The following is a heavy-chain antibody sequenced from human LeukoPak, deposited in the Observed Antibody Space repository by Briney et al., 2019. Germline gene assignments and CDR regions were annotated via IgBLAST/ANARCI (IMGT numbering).Heavy chain of an antibody. V-gene: IGHV3-23*01. Sequence: GGSLRLSCAASGFSFRSYAMSWVRQAPGKGLEWVSTISDSGGSTYYADSVKGRVTISRDNSKNTVYLQMSSLRAEGTAVYYCAKDAWGYTSSPADSWGQGTLVTVFS. D-gene: IGHD6-13*01. CDR1: GFSFRSYA. CDR3: AKDAWGYTSSPADS. CDR2: ISDSGGST. J-gene: IGHJ5*01.